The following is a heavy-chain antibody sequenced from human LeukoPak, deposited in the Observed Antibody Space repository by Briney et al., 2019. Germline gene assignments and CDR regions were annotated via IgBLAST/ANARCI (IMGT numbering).Heavy chain of an antibody. V-gene: IGHV3-7*01. D-gene: IGHD3-22*01. J-gene: IGHJ4*02. CDR1: GFTFSSYW. Sequence: GGSLRLSCAASGFTFSSYWMSWVRQAPGKGLEWVANIKQDGSEKYYVDSMKGRFTISRDNAKNSLYLQMNSLRAEDTAVYYCASTLMYYYDSSGYFYWGQGTLVTVSS. CDR3: ASTLMYYYDSSGYFY. CDR2: IKQDGSEK.